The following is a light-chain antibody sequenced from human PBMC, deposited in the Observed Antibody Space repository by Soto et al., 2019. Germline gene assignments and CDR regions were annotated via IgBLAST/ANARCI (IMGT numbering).Light chain of an antibody. CDR2: GNN. V-gene: IGLV1-40*01. CDR1: RSDIGANFG. Sequence: QSALTQPPSVSGSPGQRVTISCTGSRSDIGANFGVPWYQQLPGAAPKYLVSGNNNRPSGVSDRFSVSKSGTSASLAISGLQAEDEAHYYCQSYTSSLSVVVFGGGTKLTVL. CDR3: QSYTSSLSVVV. J-gene: IGLJ2*01.